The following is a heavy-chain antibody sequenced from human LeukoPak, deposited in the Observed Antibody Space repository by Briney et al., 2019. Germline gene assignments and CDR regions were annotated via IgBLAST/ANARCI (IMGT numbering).Heavy chain of an antibody. Sequence: PGGSLRLSCKGSGYSFTNYWISWVRQMPGKGLEWMGRIDPSDSYTNYSPSLQGHVTISADKSISTAYLQWSSLKASDTATYYCARQDSSGYYSPFDYWGQGTLVTVSS. CDR1: GYSFTNYW. CDR3: ARQDSSGYYSPFDY. D-gene: IGHD3-22*01. J-gene: IGHJ4*02. CDR2: IDPSDSYT. V-gene: IGHV5-10-1*01.